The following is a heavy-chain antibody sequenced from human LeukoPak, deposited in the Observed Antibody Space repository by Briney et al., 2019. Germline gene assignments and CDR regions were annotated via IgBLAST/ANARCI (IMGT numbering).Heavy chain of an antibody. V-gene: IGHV3-48*03. CDR1: GFTFSSYE. CDR2: NSSSGNTV. CDR3: ARDRPGGSSWSWFDP. D-gene: IGHD6-13*01. Sequence: PGGSLRLSYAASGFTFSSYEMNWVRQAPGKGLECVSYNSSSGNTVFYADSVKGRFTISRDNAKNSLYLQMNSLRAEDTAVYFCARDRPGGSSWSWFDPWGQGTLVTVSS. J-gene: IGHJ5*02.